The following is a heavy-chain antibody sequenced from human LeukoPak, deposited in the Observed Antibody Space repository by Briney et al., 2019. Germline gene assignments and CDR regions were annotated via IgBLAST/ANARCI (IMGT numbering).Heavy chain of an antibody. CDR1: GYSISSGYY. D-gene: IGHD3-3*01. Sequence: SETLSLTCAVSGYSISSGYYWGWIRQPPGKGLEWIGSIYHSGSTYYNPSLKSRVTISVDTSKNQFSLKLSSVTAADTAVYYCARQGVVSTTFDYWGQGTLATVSS. V-gene: IGHV4-38-2*01. J-gene: IGHJ4*02. CDR2: IYHSGST. CDR3: ARQGVVSTTFDY.